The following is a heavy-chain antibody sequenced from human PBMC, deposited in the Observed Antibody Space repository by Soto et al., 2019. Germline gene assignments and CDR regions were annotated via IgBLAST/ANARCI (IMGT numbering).Heavy chain of an antibody. Sequence: QVQLQESGPGLVKPSQTLSLTCTVSGGSISSGGYYWSWIRQHPGKGLEWIGYIYYSGSTYYNPSLKSRVAISVDTSKNQFSLKLSSVTAADTAVYYCARGAHYSSPFRWFDPWGQGTLVTVSS. D-gene: IGHD6-13*01. CDR3: ARGAHYSSPFRWFDP. CDR2: IYYSGST. J-gene: IGHJ5*02. V-gene: IGHV4-31*03. CDR1: GGSISSGGYY.